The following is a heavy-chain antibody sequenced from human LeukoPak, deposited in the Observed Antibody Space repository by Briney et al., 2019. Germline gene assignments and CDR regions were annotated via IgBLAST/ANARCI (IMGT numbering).Heavy chain of an antibody. V-gene: IGHV1-24*01. CDR1: GYTLTELS. CDR2: FDPEDGET. Sequence: ASVKVSCKVSGYTLTELSMRWVRQAPGKGLEWMGGFDPEDGETIYAQKFQGRVTMTEDTSTDTAYMELSSLRSEDTAVYYCATAGYGSGSPPYYYYYGMDVWGQGTTVTVSS. J-gene: IGHJ6*02. D-gene: IGHD3-10*01. CDR3: ATAGYGSGSPPYYYYYGMDV.